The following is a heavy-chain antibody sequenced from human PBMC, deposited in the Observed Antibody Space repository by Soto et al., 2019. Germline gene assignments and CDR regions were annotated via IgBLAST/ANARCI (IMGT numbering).Heavy chain of an antibody. CDR3: ARTLGATMIDAFDI. D-gene: IGHD1-26*01. J-gene: IGHJ3*02. Sequence: ASVKVSCKASGYTFTSYGISWVRQAPGQGLEWMGWISAYNGNTNYAQKLQGRVTMTTDTSTSTAYMELRSLRSDDTAVYYCARTLGATMIDAFDIWGQGTMVTVSS. CDR1: GYTFTSYG. V-gene: IGHV1-18*01. CDR2: ISAYNGNT.